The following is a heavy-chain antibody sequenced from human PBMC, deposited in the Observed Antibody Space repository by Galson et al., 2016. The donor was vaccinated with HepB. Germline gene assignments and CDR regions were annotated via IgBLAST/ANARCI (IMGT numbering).Heavy chain of an antibody. CDR3: ARVLTNIPEAGPDDAFDI. CDR1: GGTFSNYA. V-gene: IGHV1-69*13. J-gene: IGHJ3*02. Sequence: SVKVSCKASGGTFSNYAISWVRQAPGQGLEWMGGIIPIFGTTNYAQKFQGRLTIIADESTRTAYMELSSLGSEDTALYYCARVLTNIPEAGPDDAFDIWGQGTLVTVSS. D-gene: IGHD6-19*01. CDR2: IIPIFGTT.